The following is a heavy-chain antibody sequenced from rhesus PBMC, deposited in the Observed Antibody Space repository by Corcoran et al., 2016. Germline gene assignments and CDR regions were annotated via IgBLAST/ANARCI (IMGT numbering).Heavy chain of an antibody. D-gene: IGHD6-13*01. V-gene: IGHV5-2*01. CDR3: VKDGGYSSWSGLDS. CDR2: IDPSDSDT. J-gene: IGHJ6*01. Sequence: EVQLVQSGAEVKRPGESLQISCTPSGYSFTSYWISWVRPMPGKGLEWMGAIDPSDSDTRYSPSFQGQVTISADKSISTTYLQWSSLKASDSATYYCVKDGGYSSWSGLDSWGQGVVVTVSS. CDR1: GYSFTSYW.